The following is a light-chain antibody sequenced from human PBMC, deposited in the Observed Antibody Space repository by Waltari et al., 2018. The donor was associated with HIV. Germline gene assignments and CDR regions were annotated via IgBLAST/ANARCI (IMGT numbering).Light chain of an antibody. CDR3: LLSYAGARPVI. CDR1: TGAVTSGHH. J-gene: IGLJ2*01. CDR2: DTN. Sequence: QAVVTQEPSLTVSPGGTVTLTGGSSTGAVTSGHHPYWFQQKPGQAPRTLIYDTNHQPSCTPARFSGSRLGRKAALTLSGAQPEVEAKYSCLLSYAGARPVIFGGGTQLTVL. V-gene: IGLV7-46*01.